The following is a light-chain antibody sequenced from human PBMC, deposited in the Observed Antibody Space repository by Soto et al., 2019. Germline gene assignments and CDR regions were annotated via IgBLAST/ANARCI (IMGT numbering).Light chain of an antibody. CDR3: QQRSNWPPWIT. J-gene: IGKJ5*01. Sequence: EIVLTQSPATLSLSPGERATLSCRASQSVSSYLAWYQQKPGQAPRLLIYDASNRATGIPARFSGSGSGTDFTLTISSLEPEDFAVYYCQQRSNWPPWITFGQGTRLENK. V-gene: IGKV3-11*01. CDR1: QSVSSY. CDR2: DAS.